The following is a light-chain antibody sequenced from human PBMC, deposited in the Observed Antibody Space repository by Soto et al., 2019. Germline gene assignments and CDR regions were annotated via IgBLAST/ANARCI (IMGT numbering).Light chain of an antibody. Sequence: SVMTQSPDYLAVSLGERATINCKSSQSILYSSNNKNYLAWYQQKPGQPPKLLIYWASTRESGVPDRFSSSGSETDFTLTISSLRTEDETVYDFEHILSTPRTFGQGTKV. CDR1: QSILYSSNNKNY. V-gene: IGKV4-1*01. J-gene: IGKJ1*01. CDR3: EHILSTPRT. CDR2: WAS.